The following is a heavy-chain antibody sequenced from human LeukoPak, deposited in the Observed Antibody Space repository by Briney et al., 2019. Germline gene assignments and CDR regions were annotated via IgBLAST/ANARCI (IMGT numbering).Heavy chain of an antibody. V-gene: IGHV4-61*10. D-gene: IGHD3-22*01. CDR3: ARGRGVLRRSSGYYGAFPAYFDY. J-gene: IGHJ4*02. Sequence: PSETLSLTCTVSGGSISSGSYYWSWIRQPAGKGLEWIGEINHSGSTNYNPSLKSRVTISVDTSKNQFSLKLSSVTAADTAVYYCARGRGVLRRSSGYYGAFPAYFDYWGQGTLVTVSS. CDR2: INHSGST. CDR1: GGSISSGSYY.